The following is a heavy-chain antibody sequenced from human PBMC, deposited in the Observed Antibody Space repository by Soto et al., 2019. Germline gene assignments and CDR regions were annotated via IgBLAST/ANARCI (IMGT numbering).Heavy chain of an antibody. J-gene: IGHJ6*02. Sequence: QVQLVQSGAEVKKPGSSVKVSSKASGGTFSSYAISWVRQAPGQGLEWMGGIIPIFGTANYAQKFQGRVTITADKSTSTAYMELSSLRSEDTAVYYCARDPYCSGGSCYDYYGMDVWGQGTTVTVSS. D-gene: IGHD2-15*01. CDR1: GGTFSSYA. V-gene: IGHV1-69*06. CDR2: IIPIFGTA. CDR3: ARDPYCSGGSCYDYYGMDV.